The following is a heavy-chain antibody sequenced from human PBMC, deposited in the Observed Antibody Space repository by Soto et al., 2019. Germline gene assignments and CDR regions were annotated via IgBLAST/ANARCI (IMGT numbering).Heavy chain of an antibody. J-gene: IGHJ6*02. Sequence: QVQVQQWGAGLLKFSETLSLTCAVNGGSFSGWHWNWIRQPPGKGLEWIGEASHTGGTNYNPSLESRVTLSVDRSRNQLSLKLTSVSAADTAVYYCARSRNLDVWGPGTTVIVSS. CDR2: ASHTGGT. D-gene: IGHD1-1*01. CDR3: ARSRNLDV. V-gene: IGHV4-34*01. CDR1: GGSFSGWH.